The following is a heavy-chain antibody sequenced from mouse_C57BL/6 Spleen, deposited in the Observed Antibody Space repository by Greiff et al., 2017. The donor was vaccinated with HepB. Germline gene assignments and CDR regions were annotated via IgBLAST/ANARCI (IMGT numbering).Heavy chain of an antibody. CDR3: ASLPADY. Sequence: VQLQQPGAELVRPGTSVKLSCKASGYTFTSYWMHWVKQRPGQGLEWIGVIDPSDSYTNYNQKFKGKATLTVDTSSSTAYMQLSSLTSEDSAVYYCASLPADYWGQGTTLTVSS. CDR1: GYTFTSYW. V-gene: IGHV1-59*01. D-gene: IGHD2-1*01. J-gene: IGHJ2*01. CDR2: IDPSDSYT.